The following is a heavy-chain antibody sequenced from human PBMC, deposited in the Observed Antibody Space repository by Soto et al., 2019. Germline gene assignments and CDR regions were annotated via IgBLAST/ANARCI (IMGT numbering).Heavy chain of an antibody. CDR1: GGSMTNYF. CDR2: IHDSGNT. V-gene: IGHV4-59*01. D-gene: IGHD6-13*01. CDR3: ARVEAQQQLGNWFDP. J-gene: IGHJ5*02. Sequence: ETLSLTCNVSGGSMTNYFWSWIRQPPGKGLEWIGYIHDSGNTNYNPSLKSRVFISVDTSRNQFSLKLSSVTAADTAVYYCARVEAQQQLGNWFDPWGQGTLVTVSS.